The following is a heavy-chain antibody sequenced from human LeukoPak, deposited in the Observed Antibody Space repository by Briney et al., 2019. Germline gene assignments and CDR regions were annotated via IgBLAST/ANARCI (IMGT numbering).Heavy chain of an antibody. CDR1: GFTFSDYY. V-gene: IGHV3-11*01. CDR2: ISSSGSTI. J-gene: IGHJ5*02. CDR3: ASASARPGWFDP. D-gene: IGHD6-6*01. Sequence: GRSLRLSCAASGFTFSDYYMSWIRQAPGKGLEWVSYISSSGSTIYYADSVKGRFTISRDNAKNSLYLLMNSLRAEDTAVYYCASASARPGWFDPWGQGTRVTVSS.